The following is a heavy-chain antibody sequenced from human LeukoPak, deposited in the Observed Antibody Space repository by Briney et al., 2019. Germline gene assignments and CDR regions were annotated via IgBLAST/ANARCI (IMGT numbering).Heavy chain of an antibody. J-gene: IGHJ4*02. D-gene: IGHD1-1*01. CDR3: ANDRRVGSTYFDY. Sequence: DSVKGRFTISRDNSKNTLYVQMNSLRVEDTAVYYCANDRRVGSTYFDYWGQGTLVIVSS. V-gene: IGHV3-30*02.